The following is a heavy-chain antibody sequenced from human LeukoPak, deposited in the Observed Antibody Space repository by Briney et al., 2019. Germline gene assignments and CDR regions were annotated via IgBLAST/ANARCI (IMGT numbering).Heavy chain of an antibody. D-gene: IGHD5-24*01. CDR2: IYTSGST. CDR1: GGSISGGSYY. V-gene: IGHV4-61*02. Sequence: PSETLSLTCTVSGGSISGGSYYWIWIRQPAGKGLEWIGRIYTSGSTNYNPSLKSRVTIAVDTSKNQFSLKLGSVTAAAMSVYSCARDGDGYNGWYFDLWGRGTLVTVSS. J-gene: IGHJ2*01. CDR3: ARDGDGYNGWYFDL.